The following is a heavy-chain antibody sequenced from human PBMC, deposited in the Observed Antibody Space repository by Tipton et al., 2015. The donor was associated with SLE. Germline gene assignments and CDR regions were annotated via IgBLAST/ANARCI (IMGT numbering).Heavy chain of an antibody. CDR3: ARGLYSSSWPYYYYMDV. V-gene: IGHV4-39*07. J-gene: IGHJ6*03. Sequence: TLSLTCTVSGGSISSSSYYWGWIRQPPGKGLEWIGEINHSGSTNYNPSLKSRVTISVDTSKNQFSLKLSPVTAADTAVYYCARGLYSSSWPYYYYMDVWGKGTTVTVSS. CDR2: INHSGST. CDR1: GGSISSSSYY. D-gene: IGHD6-13*01.